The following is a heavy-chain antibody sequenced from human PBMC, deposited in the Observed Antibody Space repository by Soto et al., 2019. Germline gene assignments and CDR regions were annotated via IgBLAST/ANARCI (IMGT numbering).Heavy chain of an antibody. J-gene: IGHJ6*02. CDR1: GFTFSTYW. V-gene: IGHV3-74*01. CDR2: INSDGSTT. CDR3: ARDAYYDMGV. Sequence: GGSLRLSCAASGFTFSTYWMHWVRQAPGKGLVWVSRINSDGSTTNYADSVKGRFTISRDNAKNTLYLQMNSLRAEDTAVYYCARDAYYDMGVWGQGTTVTGLL.